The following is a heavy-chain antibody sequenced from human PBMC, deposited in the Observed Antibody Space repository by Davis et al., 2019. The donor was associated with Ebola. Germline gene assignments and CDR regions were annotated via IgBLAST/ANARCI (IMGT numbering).Heavy chain of an antibody. CDR2: INHSEST. Sequence: PSETLSLTCAVYGGSFTGYYRSWIRQPPGKGLEWIGEINHSESTNYNPSLKSRVTISLDTSKNQFSLRLTSVTAADTAVYYCALWDWSLDAFDIWGQGTMVTVSS. CDR3: ALWDWSLDAFDI. J-gene: IGHJ3*02. CDR1: GGSFTGYY. V-gene: IGHV4-34*01. D-gene: IGHD3/OR15-3a*01.